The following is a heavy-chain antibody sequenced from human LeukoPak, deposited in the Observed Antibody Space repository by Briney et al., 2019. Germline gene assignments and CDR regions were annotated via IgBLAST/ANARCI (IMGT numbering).Heavy chain of an antibody. CDR3: ARSAYNSGWYYLH. CDR2: ISAYNGNT. CDR1: GYTFTSYG. J-gene: IGHJ4*02. V-gene: IGHV1-18*01. D-gene: IGHD6-19*01. Sequence: ASVKVSCKTSGYTFTSYGISWLRQAPGQGLEWMGWISAYNGNTKYAQNVQGRVTMTTDTSTGTAYMELTSLTSDDTAVYYCARSAYNSGWYYLHWGQGTLVTVSS.